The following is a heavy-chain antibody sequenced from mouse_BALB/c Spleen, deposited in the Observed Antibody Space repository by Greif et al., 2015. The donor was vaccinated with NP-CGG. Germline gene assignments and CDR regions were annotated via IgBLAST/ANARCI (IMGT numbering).Heavy chain of an antibody. J-gene: IGHJ2*01. V-gene: IGHV1-9*01. CDR2: ILPGSGST. CDR1: GYTFSSYW. D-gene: IGHD1-2*01. Sequence: QVQLQQSGAELMKPGASVKISCKATGYTFSSYWIEWVKQRPGHGLEWIGEILPGSGSTNYNEKFKGKATFTADTSSNTAYMQLSSLTSEDSAVYYCARGGLRLRSLYYFDYWGQGTTLTVSS. CDR3: ARGGLRLRSLYYFDY.